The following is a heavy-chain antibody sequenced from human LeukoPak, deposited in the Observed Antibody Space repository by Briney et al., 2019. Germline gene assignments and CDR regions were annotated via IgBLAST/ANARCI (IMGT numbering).Heavy chain of an antibody. J-gene: IGHJ5*02. CDR3: ARSRPVEYSSLVTGWAWFDP. V-gene: IGHV4-34*01. CDR1: GGSFSGYY. CDR2: INHSGST. Sequence: SETLSLTCAVYGGSFSGYYWSWIRQPPGKGLEWIGEINHSGSTNYNPSLKSRVTISVDTSKNQFSLKLSSVTAADTAVYYCARSRPVEYSSLVTGWAWFDPWGQGTLVTVSS. D-gene: IGHD6-6*01.